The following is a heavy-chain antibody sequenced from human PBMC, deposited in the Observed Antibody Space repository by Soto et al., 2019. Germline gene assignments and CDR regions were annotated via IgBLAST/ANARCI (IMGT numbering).Heavy chain of an antibody. CDR2: ISYDGSNK. Sequence: QVQLVESGGGVVQPGRSLRLSCAASGFTFSSYAMHWVRQAPGKGLEWVAVISYDGSNKYYADSVKGRFTISRDNSKNTLYLQMNSLRAEDTAVYYFARDVGVARGYFDYSGQGTLVTVAS. D-gene: IGHD3-3*01. J-gene: IGHJ4*02. CDR1: GFTFSSYA. V-gene: IGHV3-30-3*01. CDR3: ARDVGVARGYFDY.